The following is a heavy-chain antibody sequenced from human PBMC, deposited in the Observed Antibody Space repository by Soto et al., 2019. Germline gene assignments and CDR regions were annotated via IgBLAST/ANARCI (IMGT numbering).Heavy chain of an antibody. J-gene: IGHJ4*02. D-gene: IGHD2-21*02. CDR3: ARDFHGDCGHDY. CDR2: VSSSGSTI. V-gene: IGHV3-48*01. Sequence: EVQLVESGGGLVQPGGSLRLSCAASGFTFSSYSMNWVRQAPGKGLEWVSYVSSSGSTIYYADSVKGRFTISRDSAKNSLYLQMNSLRAEDTAVYYCARDFHGDCGHDYWGQGTLVTVSS. CDR1: GFTFSSYS.